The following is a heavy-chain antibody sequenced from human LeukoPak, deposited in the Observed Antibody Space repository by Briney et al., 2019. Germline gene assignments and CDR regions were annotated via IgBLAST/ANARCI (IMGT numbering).Heavy chain of an antibody. CDR1: GGSISSSYY. CDR3: ARSTADYYGSGRYNWFDP. CDR2: IYYSGST. J-gene: IGHJ5*02. D-gene: IGHD3-10*01. V-gene: IGHV4-39*01. Sequence: SETLSLTCTVSGGSISSSYYWGWTRQPPGKGLEWIGSIYYSGSTYYNPSLKSRVTISVDTSKNQFSLKLSSVTAADTAVYYCARSTADYYGSGRYNWFDPWGQGTLVTVSS.